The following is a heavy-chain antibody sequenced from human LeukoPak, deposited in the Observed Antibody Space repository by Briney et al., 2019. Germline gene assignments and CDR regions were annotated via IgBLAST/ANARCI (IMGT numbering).Heavy chain of an antibody. J-gene: IGHJ5*02. D-gene: IGHD1-26*01. Sequence: SVKVSCKASGGTFSSYAISWVRQAPGQGLEWMGGIIPIFGTANYAQKFQGRVTITTDESTSTAYMELSSLRSEDTAVYYCAGSLGATNWFDPWGQGTLVTVSS. CDR1: GGTFSSYA. CDR3: AGSLGATNWFDP. V-gene: IGHV1-69*05. CDR2: IIPIFGTA.